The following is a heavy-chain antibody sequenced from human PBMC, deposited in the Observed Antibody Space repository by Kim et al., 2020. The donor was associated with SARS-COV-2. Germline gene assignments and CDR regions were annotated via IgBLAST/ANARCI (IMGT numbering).Heavy chain of an antibody. J-gene: IGHJ4*02. CDR2: IKEDGSQK. D-gene: IGHD3-16*01. CDR3: ARYLTSGPGDY. V-gene: IGHV3-7*01. CDR1: GFTFRNYC. Sequence: GGSLRLSCAASGFTFRNYCMSWFRQAPGKGLEWVADIKEDGSQKYYMDSLKGRFTISRDNAKNSVYLQMNGLRAEDTAVYYCARYLTSGPGDYWGQGALVTVSS.